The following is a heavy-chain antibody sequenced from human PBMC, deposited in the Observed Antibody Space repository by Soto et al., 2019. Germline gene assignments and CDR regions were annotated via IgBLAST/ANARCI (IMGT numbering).Heavy chain of an antibody. CDR2: MSGSGSNT. J-gene: IGHJ4*02. D-gene: IGHD4-17*01. Sequence: EVQLLESGGSLVQPGGSLRLSCAASGFSFREFAMRWVRQAPGKGLEWVSGMSGSGSNTYYADSVKGRFTISRDNSKNTLYLQMNSLGPADTAVYYCAKEPGVDFGDYCDYWGQGTLVTVSS. CDR1: GFSFREFA. CDR3: AKEPGVDFGDYCDY. V-gene: IGHV3-23*01.